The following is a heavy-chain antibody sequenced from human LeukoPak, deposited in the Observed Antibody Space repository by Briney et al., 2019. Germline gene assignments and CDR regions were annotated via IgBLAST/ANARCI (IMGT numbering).Heavy chain of an antibody. Sequence: SETLSLTCTVSGGSISSYYWSWIRQPPGKGLEWIGYIYYSGSTNYNPSLKSRVTISVDTSKNQFSLKLSSVTAADTAVYYCARGPGIAAAGTDYCYGMDVWGQGTTVTVSS. CDR2: IYYSGST. D-gene: IGHD6-13*01. J-gene: IGHJ6*02. CDR1: GGSISSYY. CDR3: ARGPGIAAAGTDYCYGMDV. V-gene: IGHV4-59*01.